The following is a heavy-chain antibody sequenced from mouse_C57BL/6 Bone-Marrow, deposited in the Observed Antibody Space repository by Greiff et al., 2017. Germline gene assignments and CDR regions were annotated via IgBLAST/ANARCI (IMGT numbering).Heavy chain of an antibody. CDR1: GFTFSSYG. CDR3: ACDGYHTLYFDY. CDR2: ISSGGSYT. D-gene: IGHD2-3*01. J-gene: IGHJ2*01. V-gene: IGHV5-6*01. Sequence: EVKLVESGGDLVKPGGSLKLSCAASGFTFSSYGMSWVRQTPDKRLEWVATISSGGSYTYYPDSVNGRFTISRDNAKNTLYLQMSSIKSEDTAMYYCACDGYHTLYFDYWGQGTTLPVSS.